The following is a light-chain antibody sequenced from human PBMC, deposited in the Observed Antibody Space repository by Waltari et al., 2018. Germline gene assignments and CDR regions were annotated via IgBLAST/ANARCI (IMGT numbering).Light chain of an antibody. Sequence: DIQMTQSPSVMSASVGDRVTITRRASQGISNYLAWFLQKPGKVPKCLIYAASSLQSGVPSRFSGSGSGTEFTLTISSLQPEDCATYYCLQHKSYPWTFGQGTKVEI. J-gene: IGKJ1*01. V-gene: IGKV1-17*03. CDR2: AAS. CDR3: LQHKSYPWT. CDR1: QGISNY.